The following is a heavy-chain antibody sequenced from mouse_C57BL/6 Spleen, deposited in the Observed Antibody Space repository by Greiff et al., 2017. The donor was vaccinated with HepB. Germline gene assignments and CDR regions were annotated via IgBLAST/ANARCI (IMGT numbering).Heavy chain of an antibody. V-gene: IGHV1-4*01. J-gene: IGHJ1*03. Sequence: VQLQESGAELARPGASVKMSCKASGYTFTSYTMHWVKQRPGQGLEWIGYINPSSGYTKYNQKFKDKATLTADKSSSTAYMQLSSLTSEDSAVYYCARSGTTAWYFDVWGTGTTVTVSS. CDR2: INPSSGYT. D-gene: IGHD1-2*01. CDR3: ARSGTTAWYFDV. CDR1: GYTFTSYT.